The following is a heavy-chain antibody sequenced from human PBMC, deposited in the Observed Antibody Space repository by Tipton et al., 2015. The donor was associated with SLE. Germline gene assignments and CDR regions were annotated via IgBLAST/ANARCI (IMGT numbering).Heavy chain of an antibody. CDR1: GGSISSYY. Sequence: LRLSCTVSGGSISSYYWSWIRQPPGKGLEWIGSIYTSGSTNYNPSLKSRVTISVDTSKNQFSLKLSSVTAADTAVYYCAREGVGYQLFPDYYYYYMDVWGKGTTVTVSS. J-gene: IGHJ6*03. V-gene: IGHV4-4*08. CDR2: IYTSGST. D-gene: IGHD2-2*01. CDR3: AREGVGYQLFPDYYYYYMDV.